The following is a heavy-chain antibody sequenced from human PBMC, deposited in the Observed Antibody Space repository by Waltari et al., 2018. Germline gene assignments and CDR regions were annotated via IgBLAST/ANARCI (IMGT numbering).Heavy chain of an antibody. V-gene: IGHV1-69*12. Sequence: QVQLVQSGAEVKKPGSSVKVSCKASGGTFSSYAISWVRQAPGQGLEWMGGNSPIVGTANYAQKHQGRVTMTADQATSTAYMELCSLRSEDTAVYYCARDSIAARSDESAFAIWGQGTMVTVSS. CDR3: ARDSIAARSDESAFAI. CDR1: GGTFSSYA. J-gene: IGHJ3*02. CDR2: NSPIVGTA. D-gene: IGHD6-6*01.